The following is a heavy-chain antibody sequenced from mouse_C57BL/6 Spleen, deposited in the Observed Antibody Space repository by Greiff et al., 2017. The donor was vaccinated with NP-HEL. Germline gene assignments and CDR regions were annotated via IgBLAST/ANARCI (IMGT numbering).Heavy chain of an antibody. D-gene: IGHD1-1*01. Sequence: VQLQQPGAELVKPGASVKLSCKASGYTFTSYWMHWVKQRPGQGLEWIGMIHPNSGSTNYNEKFKSKATLTVDKSSSTAYMQLSSLTSEDSAVYYCARGVYYGSSSFDYWGQGTTLTVSS. J-gene: IGHJ2*01. CDR1: GYTFTSYW. CDR3: ARGVYYGSSSFDY. V-gene: IGHV1-64*01. CDR2: IHPNSGST.